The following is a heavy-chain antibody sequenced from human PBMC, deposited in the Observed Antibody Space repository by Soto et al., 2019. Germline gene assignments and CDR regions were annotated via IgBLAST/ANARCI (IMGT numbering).Heavy chain of an antibody. D-gene: IGHD5-12*01. Sequence: QVQLVQSGAEVKKPGSSVKVSCKASGGTFSSYTISWVRQAPGQGLEWMGRIIPILGIANYAQKFQGRVTITADKSTSTAYMELSSPRSEDTAVYYCVVRGYSGYDPYYWGQGTLVTVSS. V-gene: IGHV1-69*02. CDR2: IIPILGIA. CDR3: VVRGYSGYDPYY. CDR1: GGTFSSYT. J-gene: IGHJ4*02.